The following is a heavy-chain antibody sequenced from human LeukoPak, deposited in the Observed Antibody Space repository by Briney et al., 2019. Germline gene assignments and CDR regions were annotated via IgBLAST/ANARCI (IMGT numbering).Heavy chain of an antibody. V-gene: IGHV3-30-3*01. CDR1: GFTFSSYA. CDR3: ARDGSRYYGSGSYRLSDY. Sequence: QPGGSLRLSCAASGFTFSSYAMHWVRQAPGKGLEWVAVISYDGSNKYYADSVKGRFTISRDNSKNTLYLQMNSLRAEDTAVYYCARDGSRYYGSGSYRLSDYWGQGTLVTVSS. CDR2: ISYDGSNK. D-gene: IGHD3-10*01. J-gene: IGHJ4*02.